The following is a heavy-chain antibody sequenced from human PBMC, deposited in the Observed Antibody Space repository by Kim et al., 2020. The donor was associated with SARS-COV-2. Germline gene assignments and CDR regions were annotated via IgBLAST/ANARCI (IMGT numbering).Heavy chain of an antibody. Sequence: GGSLRLSCAASGFTFSTYWMYWVRHCPWSGLGCDSLINTDGRIQNYAYSGKGLFTISRDNAQNTLYLQMNSLRAEDTAVYYCARPSSTSCPCYYMDVWGKGTTVTVSS. CDR3: ARPSSTSCPCYYMDV. D-gene: IGHD2-2*01. J-gene: IGHJ6*03. CDR2: INTDGRIQ. CDR1: GFTFSTYW. V-gene: IGHV3-74*01.